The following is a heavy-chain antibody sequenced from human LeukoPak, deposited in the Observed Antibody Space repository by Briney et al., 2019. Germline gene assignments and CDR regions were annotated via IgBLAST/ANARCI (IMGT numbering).Heavy chain of an antibody. CDR2: FDPEDGET. D-gene: IGHD1-26*01. Sequence: ASVKVSCKVSGYTLTELSMHWVRQAPGKGLEWMGGFDPEDGETVYAQKFQGRVTKTEDTSTDTAYMELSSLRSEDTAVYYCATEFSGGSYYDFDYWGQGTLVTVSS. CDR3: ATEFSGGSYYDFDY. CDR1: GYTLTELS. J-gene: IGHJ4*02. V-gene: IGHV1-24*01.